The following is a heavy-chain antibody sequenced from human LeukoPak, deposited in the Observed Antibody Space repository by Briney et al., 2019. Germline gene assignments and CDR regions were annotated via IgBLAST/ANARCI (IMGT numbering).Heavy chain of an antibody. D-gene: IGHD3-22*01. CDR2: IYSGGST. Sequence: PGGSLRLSCAASGFTFNSYAMSWVRQAPGKGLEWVSVIYSGGSTYYADSVKGRFTISRGNSKNTLYLQMNSLRAEDTAVYYCARDDVTYYYDSSGFGALYYYYGMDVWGQGTTVTVSS. CDR1: GFTFNSYA. V-gene: IGHV3-53*01. CDR3: ARDDVTYYYDSSGFGALYYYYGMDV. J-gene: IGHJ6*02.